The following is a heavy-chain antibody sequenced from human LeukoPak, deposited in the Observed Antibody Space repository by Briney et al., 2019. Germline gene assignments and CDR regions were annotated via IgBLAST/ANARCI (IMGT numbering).Heavy chain of an antibody. J-gene: IGHJ6*02. D-gene: IGHD6-13*01. CDR2: IYYSGNT. CDR3: VREEIAAAGPGDFRDYYYYYGMDV. Sequence: SETLSLTCTVSGGSISSYYWSWIRQHPGKGLEWIGYIYYSGNTYYNPSLKSRVTMSIDTSKNQFSLKLSSVTAADTAVYYCVREEIAAAGPGDFRDYYYYYGMDVWGQGTTVTVSS. CDR1: GGSISSYY. V-gene: IGHV4-59*06.